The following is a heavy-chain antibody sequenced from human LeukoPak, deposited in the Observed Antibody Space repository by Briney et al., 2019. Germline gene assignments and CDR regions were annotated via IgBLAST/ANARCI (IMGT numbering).Heavy chain of an antibody. CDR1: GYAFTSYY. CDR2: INPSGGST. CDR3: ARDACSGGSCYSGNWFDP. J-gene: IGHJ5*02. D-gene: IGHD2-15*01. V-gene: IGHV1-46*01. Sequence: ASVKVSCKASGYAFTSYYMHWVRQAPGQGLGWMGIINPSGGSTSYAQKFQGRVTMTRDTSTSTVYMELSSLRSEDTAVYYCARDACSGGSCYSGNWFDPWGQGTLVTVSS.